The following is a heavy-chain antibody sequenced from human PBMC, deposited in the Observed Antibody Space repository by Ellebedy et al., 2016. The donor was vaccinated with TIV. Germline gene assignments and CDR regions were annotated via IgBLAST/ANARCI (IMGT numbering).Heavy chain of an antibody. CDR1: GFTFSSYW. D-gene: IGHD3-10*01. CDR2: IKQDGSEK. Sequence: GESLKISXAASGFTFSSYWMSWVRQAPGKGLEWVANIKQDGSEKYYVDSVKGRFTISRDNAKNSLYLQMNSLRAEDTAVYYCARDLKYYYGSGSTLFDYWGQGTLVTVSS. CDR3: ARDLKYYYGSGSTLFDY. V-gene: IGHV3-7*01. J-gene: IGHJ4*02.